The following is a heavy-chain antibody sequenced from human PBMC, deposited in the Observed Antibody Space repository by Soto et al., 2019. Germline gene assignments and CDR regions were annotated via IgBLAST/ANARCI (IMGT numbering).Heavy chain of an antibody. D-gene: IGHD3-3*01. CDR1: GYTFTSYG. V-gene: IGHV1-18*01. CDR3: ARVTYYDFWSGLLDAFDI. Sequence: ASVKVSCKASGYTFTSYGIRWVRQAPGQGLEWMGWISAYNGNTNYAQKLQGRVTMTTDTSTSTAYMELRSLRSDDTAVYYCARVTYYDFWSGLLDAFDIWGQGTMVTVSS. J-gene: IGHJ3*02. CDR2: ISAYNGNT.